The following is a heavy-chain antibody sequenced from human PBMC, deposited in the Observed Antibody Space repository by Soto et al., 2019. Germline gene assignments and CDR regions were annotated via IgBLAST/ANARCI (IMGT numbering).Heavy chain of an antibody. J-gene: IGHJ4*02. D-gene: IGHD3-3*01. V-gene: IGHV3-23*01. CDR1: GFTFTNYA. CDR3: AKVPPSLRYYTIDY. Sequence: GGSLRLSCAASGFTFTNYAMNWVRQAPGKGLEWVSVISGSGGSTYYADSVKGRFTISRDNSKNMLYLQMNSLRAEDTAVYYCAKVPPSLRYYTIDYCGQVTLVTVS. CDR2: ISGSGGST.